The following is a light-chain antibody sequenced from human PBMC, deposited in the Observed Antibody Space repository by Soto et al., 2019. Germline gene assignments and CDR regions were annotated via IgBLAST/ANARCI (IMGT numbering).Light chain of an antibody. Sequence: QSALTQPASVSGSPGQSITISCTGTSSDIGDYNYVSWYQHHPGKAPKLMIFEVSYRPSGVSNRFSGSKSGITASLTISGLQTEDEADYYCNSYSASSPLWVFGGGTKVTVL. CDR3: NSYSASSPLWV. V-gene: IGLV2-14*01. J-gene: IGLJ3*02. CDR2: EVS. CDR1: SSDIGDYNY.